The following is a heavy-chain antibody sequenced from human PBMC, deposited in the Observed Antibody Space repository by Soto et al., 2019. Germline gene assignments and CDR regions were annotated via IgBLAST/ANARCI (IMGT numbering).Heavy chain of an antibody. CDR3: ARIDGSGSATRLPFDY. Sequence: VQLVESGGGVVQPGRSLRLSCAASGFSFSTYGMHWVRQAPGKGLEWVALIWYDGSHTYYSDSVRGRFTISRDNSKNTLYLQMNNLIADDAAVYYCARIDGSGSATRLPFDYWGQGTLVTVSS. D-gene: IGHD3-10*01. CDR1: GFSFSTYG. CDR2: IWYDGSHT. J-gene: IGHJ4*02. V-gene: IGHV3-33*01.